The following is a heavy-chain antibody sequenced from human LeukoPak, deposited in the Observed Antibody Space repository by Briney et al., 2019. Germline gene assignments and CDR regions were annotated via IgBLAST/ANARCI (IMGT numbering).Heavy chain of an antibody. V-gene: IGHV4-34*01. CDR2: ISHRGRT. CDR1: GGSLSDYY. D-gene: IGHD3-9*01. J-gene: IGHJ3*02. CDR3: ASYYYDILTGYDAFDI. Sequence: PSETLSLTCAVYGGSLSDYYWSWIRQSPGKGLEWIGEISHRGRTYYNLSLKSRVTISIDTSKNQFSLKLSSVTAADTAVYYCASYYYDILTGYDAFDIWGQGTMVTVSS.